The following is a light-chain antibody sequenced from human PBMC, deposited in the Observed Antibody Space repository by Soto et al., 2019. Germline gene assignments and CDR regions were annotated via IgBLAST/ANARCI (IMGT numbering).Light chain of an antibody. CDR1: HDIGNS. Sequence: DLQMTQSPPSLSASVGDRVTVTCRASHDIGNSLAWYQHSPGKSPRLLISGASTLQSVVPARFSGSGSGTDFTLVISSLRPEDVATYYCQKYNNDPLTFGGGTKVEVK. V-gene: IGKV1-27*01. CDR3: QKYNNDPLT. J-gene: IGKJ4*01. CDR2: GAS.